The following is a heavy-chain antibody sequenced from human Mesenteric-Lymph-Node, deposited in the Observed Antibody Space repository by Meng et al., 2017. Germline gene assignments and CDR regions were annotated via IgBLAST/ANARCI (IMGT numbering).Heavy chain of an antibody. CDR3: ASGLHGSNYEDALDI. Sequence: SVKVSCKASGVTFTSYAMSWVRQAPGQGLEWMGGDTPVFGAPSYAQKFQGRVTITADESTSTAYMELSSLRSEDTAVYYCASGLHGSNYEDALDIWGQGTMVTVSS. CDR1: GVTFTSYA. D-gene: IGHD5-24*01. V-gene: IGHV1-69*13. J-gene: IGHJ3*02. CDR2: DTPVFGAP.